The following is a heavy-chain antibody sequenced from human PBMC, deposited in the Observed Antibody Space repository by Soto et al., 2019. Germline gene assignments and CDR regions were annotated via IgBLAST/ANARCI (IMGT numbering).Heavy chain of an antibody. CDR1: GYTFTGYY. D-gene: IGHD3-3*01. J-gene: IGHJ4*02. V-gene: IGHV1-2*02. CDR2: INPNSGGT. CDR3: ARGPDFWSGYYAPLDY. Sequence: ASVKVSCKASGYTFTGYYMHWVRQAPGQGLEWMGWINPNSGGTNYAQKFQGRVTMTRDTSISTAYMELSRLRSDDPAVYYCARGPDFWSGYYAPLDYWGQGTLVTVSS.